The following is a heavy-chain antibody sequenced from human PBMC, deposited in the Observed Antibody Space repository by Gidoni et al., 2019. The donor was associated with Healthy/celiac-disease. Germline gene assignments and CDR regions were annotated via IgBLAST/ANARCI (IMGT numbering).Heavy chain of an antibody. J-gene: IGHJ4*02. CDR3: ARGGPGGYNTPYYFDY. D-gene: IGHD1-26*01. V-gene: IGHV3-30*04. Sequence: CAASGFTFSSYAMHWVRQAPGKGLEWVAVISYDGSNKYYADSVKGRFTISRDNSKNTLYLQMNGLRAEDTAVYYCARGGPGGYNTPYYFDYWGQGTLVTVSS. CDR2: ISYDGSNK. CDR1: GFTFSSYA.